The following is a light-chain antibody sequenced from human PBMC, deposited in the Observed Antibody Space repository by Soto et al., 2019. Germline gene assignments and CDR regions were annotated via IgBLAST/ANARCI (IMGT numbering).Light chain of an antibody. Sequence: VLTQSPGTLSLSPGERATLSCRASQSISSGSLAWYQQKPGQAHRLLIFAASARVTGNPDRFSGSGSGTGFTLTISRLEPEDFDVYYCQHYGSSPPFTFGPGTKVDIK. CDR1: QSISSGS. CDR2: AAS. J-gene: IGKJ3*01. V-gene: IGKV3-20*01. CDR3: QHYGSSPPFT.